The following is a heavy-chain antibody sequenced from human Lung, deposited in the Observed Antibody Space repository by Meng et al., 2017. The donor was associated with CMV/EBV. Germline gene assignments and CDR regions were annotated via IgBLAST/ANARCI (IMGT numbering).Heavy chain of an antibody. V-gene: IGHV1-18*01. CDR2: ISVYSGNT. CDR1: GYTFTTFD. J-gene: IGHJ4*02. D-gene: IGHD3-3*01. CDR3: ARDFDFWSGYYRPLGY. Sequence: VQLVQSGNEVKKPGPSVKVSCKASGYTFTTFDINWLRQAPGQGLEWMGWISVYSGNTNYAQKFQGRVTMTTDRSTSTVYMDLTSLRSDDTAVYYCARDFDFWSGYYRPLGYWGQGTLVTVSS.